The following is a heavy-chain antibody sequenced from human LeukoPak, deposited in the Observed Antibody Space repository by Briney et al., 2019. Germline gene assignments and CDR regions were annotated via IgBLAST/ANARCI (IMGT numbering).Heavy chain of an antibody. Sequence: ASVKVSCKASGGTFSSYAISWVRQAPGQGLEWMGGIIPIFGTANYAQKFQGRVTITADESTSTAYMELSSLRSEATAVYYCARALSDSSSPLDAFDIWGQGTMVTVSS. D-gene: IGHD6-13*01. J-gene: IGHJ3*02. CDR2: IIPIFGTA. V-gene: IGHV1-69*13. CDR1: GGTFSSYA. CDR3: ARALSDSSSPLDAFDI.